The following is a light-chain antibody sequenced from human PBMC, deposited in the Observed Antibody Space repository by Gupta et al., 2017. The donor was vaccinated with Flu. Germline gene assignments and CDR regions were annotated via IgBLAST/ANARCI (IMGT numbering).Light chain of an antibody. J-gene: IGLJ3*02. CDR2: NDN. V-gene: IGLV1-44*01. CDR3: AAGDDSLTALSADGSRTGLWV. Sequence: SNIGSNGVSWYQHLPGTAPRLLIYNDNQRPSGVPDRFSGSKSGTSASLAIGGLQSEDEADYYCAAGDDSLTALSADGSRTGLWVFGGGTKLSVL. CDR1: SNIGSNG.